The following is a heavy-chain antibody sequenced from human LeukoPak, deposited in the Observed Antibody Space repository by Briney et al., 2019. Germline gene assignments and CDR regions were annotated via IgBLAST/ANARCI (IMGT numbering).Heavy chain of an antibody. J-gene: IGHJ6*03. CDR2: ISWNSGSI. CDR3: AREGFDSRYDFWSGYYIYYYYYMDV. CDR1: GFTFDDYA. Sequence: PGRSLRLSCAASGFTFDDYAMHWVRQAPGKGLEWVSGISWNSGSIGYADSVKGRFTISRDNAKNSLYLQMNSLRAEDTAVYYCAREGFDSRYDFWSGYYIYYYYYMDVWGKGTTVTVSS. D-gene: IGHD3-3*01. V-gene: IGHV3-9*01.